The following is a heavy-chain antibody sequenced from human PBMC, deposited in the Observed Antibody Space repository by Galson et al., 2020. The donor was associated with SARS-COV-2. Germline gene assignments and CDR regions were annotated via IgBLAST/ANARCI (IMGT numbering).Heavy chain of an antibody. J-gene: IGHJ4*02. CDR1: GFTFTSSN. CDR3: ARDNAFDY. CDR2: ISGSHGYT. Sequence: GESLKISCVASGFTFTSSNLNWVRQAPGKGLEWVSSISGSHGYTYYADSVKGRFTISRDNAKNSLYLQMNSLRVEDTALYFCARDNAFDYWGQGALVTVSS. V-gene: IGHV3-21*01.